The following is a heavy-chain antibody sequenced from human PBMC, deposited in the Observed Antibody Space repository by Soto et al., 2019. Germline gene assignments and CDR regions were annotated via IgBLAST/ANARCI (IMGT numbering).Heavy chain of an antibody. CDR3: ARHSGSYYGSGSSPRYYYYYGMDV. Sequence: SETLSLTCTVSGGSISCSSYYWGWIRQPPGKGLEWIGSIYYSGSTYYNPSLKSRVTISVDTSKNQFSLELSSVTAADTAVYYCARHSGSYYGSGSSPRYYYYYGMDVWGQGTTVTVSS. D-gene: IGHD3-10*01. J-gene: IGHJ6*02. CDR1: GGSISCSSYY. V-gene: IGHV4-39*01. CDR2: IYYSGST.